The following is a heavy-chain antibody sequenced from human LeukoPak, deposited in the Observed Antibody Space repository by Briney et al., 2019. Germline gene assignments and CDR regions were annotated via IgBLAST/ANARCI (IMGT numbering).Heavy chain of an antibody. CDR3: AKDNYYDNSGYYYQKYYFDY. V-gene: IGHV3-23*01. D-gene: IGHD3-22*01. CDR1: GFTFSTYG. CDR2: ISGSGGST. Sequence: GGSLRLSCAASGFTFSTYGMSWVRQAPGKGLEWVSAISGSGGSTFYADSVKGRFTISRDNSKNTLYLQMNSLRAEDTAVYYCAKDNYYDNSGYYYQKYYFDYWGQGTLVTVSS. J-gene: IGHJ4*02.